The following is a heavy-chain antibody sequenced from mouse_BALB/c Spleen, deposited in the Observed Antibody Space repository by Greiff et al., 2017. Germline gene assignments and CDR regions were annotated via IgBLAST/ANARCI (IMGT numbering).Heavy chain of an antibody. J-gene: IGHJ2*01. V-gene: IGHV14-3*02. CDR2: IDPANGNT. CDR3: APIYDDYDDLDY. CDR1: GFNIKDTY. Sequence: VQLQQSGAELVKPGASVKLSCTASGFNIKDTYMHWVKQRPEQGLEWIGRIDPANGNTKYDPKFQGKATLTADTSSNTAYLQLSSLTSEDTAVYYCAPIYDDYDDLDYWGQGTTLTVSS. D-gene: IGHD2-4*01.